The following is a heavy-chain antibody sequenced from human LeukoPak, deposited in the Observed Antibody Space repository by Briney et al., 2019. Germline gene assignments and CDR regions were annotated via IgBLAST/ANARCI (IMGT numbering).Heavy chain of an antibody. D-gene: IGHD6-6*01. CDR2: ISSSSNYI. J-gene: IGHJ6*03. V-gene: IGHV3-21*04. CDR3: AKNRPGYYYMDV. CDR1: GFTFSSYS. Sequence: PGGSLRLSCAASGFTFSSYSMNWVRQAPGKGLEWVSSISSSSNYIYYADSVKGRFTISRDNAKNSLYLQMNSLRAEDTALYYCAKNRPGYYYMDVWDKGTTVTVSS.